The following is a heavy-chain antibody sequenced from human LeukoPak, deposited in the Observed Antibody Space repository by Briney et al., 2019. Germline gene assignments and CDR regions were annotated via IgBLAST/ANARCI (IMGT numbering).Heavy chain of an antibody. V-gene: IGHV3-21*01. CDR1: GYTFSSYS. D-gene: IGHD3-10*01. CDR2: ISSSSSYI. Sequence: GGSLRLSCAASGYTFSSYSMNWVRQAPGKGLEWVSSISSSSSYIYYADSVKGRFTISRDNAKNSLYLQMNSLRAEDTAVYYCARYDLVGSGSYNYWGQGTLVTVSS. J-gene: IGHJ4*02. CDR3: ARYDLVGSGSYNY.